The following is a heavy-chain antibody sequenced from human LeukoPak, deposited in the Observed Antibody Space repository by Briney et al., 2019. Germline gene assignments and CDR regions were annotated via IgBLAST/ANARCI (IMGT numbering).Heavy chain of an antibody. D-gene: IGHD4-23*01. V-gene: IGHV4-34*01. J-gene: IGHJ2*01. CDR3: ARVPGGNSPYWYFDL. CDR1: GGSFSDYY. Sequence: PSETLSLTCAVYGGSFSDYYWSWIRQPPGKGLEWIGEINHSGSTNNNPSLKSRVTMSLDTSKNQFSLKLSSVTAADTAVYYCARVPGGNSPYWYFDLWGRGTLVTVSS. CDR2: INHSGST.